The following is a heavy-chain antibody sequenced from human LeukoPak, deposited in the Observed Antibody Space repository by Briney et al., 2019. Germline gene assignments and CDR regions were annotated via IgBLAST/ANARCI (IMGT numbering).Heavy chain of an antibody. CDR3: ARDRLPPPGVYCFDP. CDR2: ISSDGNHK. Sequence: GGSLRLSCAASGFTFSTYAMHWVRQAPGKGRQWVAAISSDGNHKHFADSVRGRFTISRDNSKNTLFLQMNSLRPDDTAVYYCARDRLPPPGVYCFDPWGQGTLVTVSS. J-gene: IGHJ5*02. D-gene: IGHD5-12*01. V-gene: IGHV3-30-3*01. CDR1: GFTFSTYA.